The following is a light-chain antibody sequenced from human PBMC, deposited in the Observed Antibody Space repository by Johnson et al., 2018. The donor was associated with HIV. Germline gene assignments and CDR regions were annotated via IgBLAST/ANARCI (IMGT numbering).Light chain of an antibody. CDR1: TSNIGDHS. CDR3: ATWDASLSANV. J-gene: IGLJ1*01. CDR2: DND. Sequence: QSVLTQPPSVSAAPGRWVTVSCSGTTSNIGDHSVSWFQHLPGAAPKLLIYDNDRRPSGVPDRFSGSKSAASATLDITGLQSGDEGDYYCATWDASLSANVVGPGTKVTGL. V-gene: IGLV1-51*02.